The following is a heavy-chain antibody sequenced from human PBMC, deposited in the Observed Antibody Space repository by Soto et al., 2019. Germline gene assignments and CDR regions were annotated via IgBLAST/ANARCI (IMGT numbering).Heavy chain of an antibody. CDR1: GYNFRGYY. Sequence: SVKGSWQTSGYNFRGYYIHWVRQAPGQGLEWMGWINPNSGGTNYAQTFQGRVTMTRDTSISTAYMELSRLRFDDTASYYCAVGPHESDGVDVWGQGTTVTVSS. CDR3: AVGPHESDGVDV. CDR2: INPNSGGT. J-gene: IGHJ6*02. V-gene: IGHV1-2*02.